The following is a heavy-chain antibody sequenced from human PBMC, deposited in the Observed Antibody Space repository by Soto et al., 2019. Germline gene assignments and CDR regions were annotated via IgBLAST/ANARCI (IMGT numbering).Heavy chain of an antibody. J-gene: IGHJ4*02. CDR3: ARDARDGYNSYY. CDR2: IIPIFGTA. V-gene: IGHV1-69*13. Sequence: SVKVSCKASGGTFSSYSISWVLQAPGQGLEWMGGIIPIFGTANYAQKFQGRVTITADESTSTAYMELSSLRSEDTAVYYCARDARDGYNSYYWGQGTLVTVSS. CDR1: GGTFSSYS. D-gene: IGHD5-12*01.